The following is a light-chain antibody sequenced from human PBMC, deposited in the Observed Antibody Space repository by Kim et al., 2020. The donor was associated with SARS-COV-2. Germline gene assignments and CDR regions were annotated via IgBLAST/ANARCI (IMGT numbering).Light chain of an antibody. CDR3: QHYGSSPT. J-gene: IGKJ1*01. CDR2: GAS. Sequence: EIVLTQSPGTLSLSPGERATLSCRASQSVSSSYLAWYQQKPGQAPMLLIYGASSRATGIPDRFSGSGSGTDFTLTISRLEPEDFAVYYCQHYGSSPTFGQGTKVDIK. CDR1: QSVSSSY. V-gene: IGKV3-20*01.